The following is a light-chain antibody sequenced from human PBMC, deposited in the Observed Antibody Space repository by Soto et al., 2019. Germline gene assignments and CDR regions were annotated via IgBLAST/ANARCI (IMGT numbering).Light chain of an antibody. J-gene: IGKJ4*01. CDR3: QQYYTSPLS. CDR2: WAS. V-gene: IGKV4-1*01. Sequence: DIVMTQSPDSLAVSLGARATITCKSSQSILYSSNNANYLAWFKQKPGQPPKLLISWASTRQYGVPDRFTGSGSGTDFTLTISSLQAEAVAVYYCQQYYTSPLSFGGGTKVEIK. CDR1: QSILYSSNNANY.